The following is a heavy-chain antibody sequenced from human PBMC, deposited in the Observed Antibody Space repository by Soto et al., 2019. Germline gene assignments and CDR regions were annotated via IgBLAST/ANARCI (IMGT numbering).Heavy chain of an antibody. D-gene: IGHD1-26*01. CDR3: AHAYAGRSLY. CDR2: NYWADSK. V-gene: IGHV2-5*02. CDR1: GFSLTTDRVG. J-gene: IGHJ4*02. Sequence: QITLKESGPTLVKPTQTLTLTCTFSGFSLTTDRVGVGWIRQPPGEALEWLAVNYWADSKTYRPSLERRLTIPKDTSKNQAALTMTDIDSLDPATYDCAHAYAGRSLYGGPGTLVTVSS.